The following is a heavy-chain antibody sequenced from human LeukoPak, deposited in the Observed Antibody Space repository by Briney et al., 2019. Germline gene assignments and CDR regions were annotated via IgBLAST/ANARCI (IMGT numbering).Heavy chain of an antibody. V-gene: IGHV1-69*01. CDR2: IIPIFGTA. D-gene: IGHD2-15*01. J-gene: IGHJ3*02. CDR3: ASTGGGGDDAFGI. Sequence: SVKVSCKASGGTFSSYAISWVRQAPGQGLEWMGGIIPIFGTANYAQKFQGRVTITADESTSTAYMELSSLRSEDTAVYYCASTGGGGDDAFGIWGQGTMVTVSS. CDR1: GGTFSSYA.